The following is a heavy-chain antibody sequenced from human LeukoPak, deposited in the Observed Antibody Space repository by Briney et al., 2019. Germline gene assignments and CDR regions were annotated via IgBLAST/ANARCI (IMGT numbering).Heavy chain of an antibody. Sequence: PGGSLRLSCAASGFTFSSYAMHWVRQAPGKGLEWVAVISYDGSNKYYADSVKGRFTISRDNSKNTLYLQMNSLRAEDTAVYYCARGPYYDILTGPDHWGQGTLVTVSS. CDR2: ISYDGSNK. D-gene: IGHD3-9*01. J-gene: IGHJ4*02. V-gene: IGHV3-30*04. CDR1: GFTFSSYA. CDR3: ARGPYYDILTGPDH.